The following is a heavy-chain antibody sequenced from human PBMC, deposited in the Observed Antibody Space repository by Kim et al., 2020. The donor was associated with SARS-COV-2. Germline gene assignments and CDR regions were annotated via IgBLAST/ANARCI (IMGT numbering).Heavy chain of an antibody. Sequence: GNADPVKGRFTISRDNAKNSLYLQMNSLRAEDTALYYCARAGGYSYAPEDYWGQGTLVTVSS. CDR3: ARAGGYSYAPEDY. J-gene: IGHJ4*02. D-gene: IGHD5-18*01. V-gene: IGHV3-20*03.